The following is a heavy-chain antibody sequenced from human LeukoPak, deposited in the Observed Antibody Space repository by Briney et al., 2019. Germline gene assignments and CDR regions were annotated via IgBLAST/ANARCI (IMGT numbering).Heavy chain of an antibody. CDR1: GFTFSSYS. D-gene: IGHD2-15*01. CDR3: ARTTSYCSGGSCYSLGY. CDR2: ISSSSSYI. J-gene: IGHJ4*02. V-gene: IGHV3-21*01. Sequence: GGSLRLSCAASGFTFSSYSMNWVRQAPGKGLEWVSSISSSSSYIYYADSVKGRFTISRDNAKNPLYLQMNSLRAEDTAVYYCARTTSYCSGGSCYSLGYWGQGTLVTVSS.